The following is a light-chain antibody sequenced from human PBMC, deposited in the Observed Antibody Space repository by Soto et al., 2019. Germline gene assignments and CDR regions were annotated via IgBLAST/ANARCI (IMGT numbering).Light chain of an antibody. Sequence: EVVMTPSPGTLSLSSGERATLSCRASQTIINSYLAWYQQKPGQAPRLLLYGAYNRATGIPDRFSGSGSGTDFTLTISRLEPEDFAVYYCQQYGTAPCTFGQGTKVDIK. CDR1: QTIINSY. V-gene: IGKV3-20*01. CDR3: QQYGTAPCT. CDR2: GAY. J-gene: IGKJ1*01.